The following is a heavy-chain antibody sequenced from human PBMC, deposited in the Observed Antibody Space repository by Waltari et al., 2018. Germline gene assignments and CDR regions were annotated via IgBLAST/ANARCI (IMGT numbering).Heavy chain of an antibody. CDR2: VLSSGQT. Sequence: QLQLQESGPKLVKPSETLSLTCTVSGTSIAAHSFFWAWVRQSPGKGLEWIGSVLSSGQTDYNPSLKDRVTVSLDASKDQFSLKLTSMTAADTAVYFCAKHPNSLYYFDSWGQGTLVAVSS. CDR1: GTSIAAHSFF. J-gene: IGHJ4*02. CDR3: AKHPNSLYYFDS. D-gene: IGHD2-2*02. V-gene: IGHV4-39*01.